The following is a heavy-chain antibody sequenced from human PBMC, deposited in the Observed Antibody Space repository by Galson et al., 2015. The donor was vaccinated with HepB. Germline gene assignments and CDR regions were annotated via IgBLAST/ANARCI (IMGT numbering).Heavy chain of an antibody. CDR2: IKGDGSEK. Sequence: SLRLSCAASGFTFSTSWMSWVRQAPGKGLEWVARIKGDGSEKNYVDSVKGRFTISRDIAKNSLFLQMDSLRVDDTAVYYCASVRYSAGLDVWGQGTTVTVSS. CDR3: ASVRYSAGLDV. J-gene: IGHJ6*02. D-gene: IGHD3-9*01. V-gene: IGHV3-7*01. CDR1: GFTFSTSW.